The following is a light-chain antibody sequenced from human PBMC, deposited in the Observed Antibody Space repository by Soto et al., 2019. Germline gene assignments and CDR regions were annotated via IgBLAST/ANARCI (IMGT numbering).Light chain of an antibody. Sequence: EIVLTQSPGTLSLSPGERATLSCRASQSVSSSYLAWYQQKPGQAPRLLIYGASSRATGIPDRFSGSGSGTDFTLTSSRLEREDFAVYYCQQYGSSPWTFAQGTKVEIK. CDR1: QSVSSSY. V-gene: IGKV3-20*01. CDR2: GAS. CDR3: QQYGSSPWT. J-gene: IGKJ1*01.